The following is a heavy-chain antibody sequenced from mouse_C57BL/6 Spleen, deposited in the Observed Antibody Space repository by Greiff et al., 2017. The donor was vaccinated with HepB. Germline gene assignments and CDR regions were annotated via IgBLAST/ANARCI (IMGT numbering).Heavy chain of an antibody. CDR1: GYSFTGYY. CDR3: ARGGGLLRFAY. Sequence: VQLQQSGPELVKPGASVKISCKASGYSFTGYYMNWVKQSPEKSLEWIGEINPSTGGTTYNQKFKAKATLTVDKSSSTAYMQLKSLTSEDSAVYYCARGGGLLRFAYWGQGTLVTVSA. D-gene: IGHD2-3*01. V-gene: IGHV1-42*01. J-gene: IGHJ3*01. CDR2: INPSTGGT.